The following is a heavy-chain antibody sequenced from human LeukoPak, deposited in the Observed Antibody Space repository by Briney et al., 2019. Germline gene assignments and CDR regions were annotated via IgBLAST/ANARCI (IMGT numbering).Heavy chain of an antibody. Sequence: QPGGTLRLSCAASGFTFSSYGMSWVRQAPGKGLEWVSSISGSGGSTYYADSVKGRFTISRDNSKNTLYLQMNSLGAEDTAVYYCAKGSSSSLYYYYMDVWGKGTTVTVSS. CDR2: ISGSGGST. CDR3: AKGSSSSLYYYYMDV. CDR1: GFTFSSYG. J-gene: IGHJ6*03. D-gene: IGHD6-6*01. V-gene: IGHV3-23*01.